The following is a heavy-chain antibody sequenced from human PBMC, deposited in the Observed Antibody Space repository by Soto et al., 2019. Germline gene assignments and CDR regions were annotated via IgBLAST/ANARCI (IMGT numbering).Heavy chain of an antibody. J-gene: IGHJ4*02. Sequence: PSETLSLTCTVSGGSISSYYWSWIRQPPGKGLEWIGYIYDTGSTNYNPSLKSRVTVSIDTSKNQFSLKLSSVTAADTAVYYCARGVNYYFDYWGQGTLVTVSS. V-gene: IGHV4-59*01. CDR1: GGSISSYY. CDR2: IYDTGST. D-gene: IGHD3-22*01. CDR3: ARGVNYYFDY.